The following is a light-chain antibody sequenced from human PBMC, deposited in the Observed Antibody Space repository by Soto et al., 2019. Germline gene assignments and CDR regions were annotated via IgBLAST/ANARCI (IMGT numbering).Light chain of an antibody. V-gene: IGKV3-15*01. CDR1: QYIGSA. CDR2: DAS. CDR3: QQFSSYPLT. Sequence: EVVLTQSPATLSVSPGDRATLSCRASQYIGSAVAWYHQRSGQAPRLLIFDASIRVPTTPARFSGSVSGTEFTLTISRLEPEDFAVYYCQQFSSYPLTFGGGTKVEIK. J-gene: IGKJ4*01.